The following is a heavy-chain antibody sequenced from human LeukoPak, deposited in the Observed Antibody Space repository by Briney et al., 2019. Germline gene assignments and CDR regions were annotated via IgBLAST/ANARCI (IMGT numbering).Heavy chain of an antibody. CDR3: AKDDQYYYDSSGYYS. V-gene: IGHV3-23*01. CDR2: ISGSGGST. CDR1: GFTFSSYA. D-gene: IGHD3-22*01. J-gene: IGHJ4*02. Sequence: GGSLRLSCAASGFTFSSYAMSWVRQAPGKGLEWVSAISGSGGSTYYADSVKGRFTISRDNSKNTLYLQMNSLRAEDTAVYYCAKDDQYYYDSSGYYSWGQGTLVTASS.